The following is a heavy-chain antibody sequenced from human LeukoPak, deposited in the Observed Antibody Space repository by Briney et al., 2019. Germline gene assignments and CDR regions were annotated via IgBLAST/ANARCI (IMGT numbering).Heavy chain of an antibody. CDR1: GGSISSGGYY. D-gene: IGHD5-12*01. Sequence: PSQTLSLTCTVSGGSISSGGYYWSWIRQHPGKGLEWIGYIYYSGSTYYNPSLKRRVTISADTSKNQFSLKLSSVTAADTAVYYCARDHIVATIRAFDIWGQGTMVTVSS. CDR3: ARDHIVATIRAFDI. J-gene: IGHJ3*02. CDR2: IYYSGST. V-gene: IGHV4-31*03.